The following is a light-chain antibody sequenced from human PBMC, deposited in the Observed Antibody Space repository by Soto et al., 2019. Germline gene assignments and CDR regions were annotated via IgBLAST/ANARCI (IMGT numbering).Light chain of an antibody. CDR3: SSFTGTTTLDV. CDR2: GVS. J-gene: IGLJ1*01. V-gene: IGLV2-14*03. Sequence: QSALTQPASVSGSPGQSITISCTGTSSDVGAYKYVSWYQQHPGKASKLIIYGVSNRPSGVSNRFSGSKSGNTAFLTISGLQPEDEADYYCSSFTGTTTLDVFGTGTKVTVL. CDR1: SSDVGAYKY.